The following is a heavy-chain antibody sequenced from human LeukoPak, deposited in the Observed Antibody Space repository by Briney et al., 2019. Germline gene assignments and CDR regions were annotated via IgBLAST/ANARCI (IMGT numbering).Heavy chain of an antibody. V-gene: IGHV1-8*03. CDR2: MNPNSGNA. J-gene: IGHJ6*03. CDR3: AREALGNYYGSGNYMDV. CDR1: GGTFSSYA. Sequence: GASVKVSCKASGGTFSSYAISWVRQAPGQGLEWMGWMNPNSGNAGYAQKFQGRVTITRNTSISTAYMELSSLRSEDTAVYYCAREALGNYYGSGNYMDVWGKGTTVTISS. D-gene: IGHD3-10*01.